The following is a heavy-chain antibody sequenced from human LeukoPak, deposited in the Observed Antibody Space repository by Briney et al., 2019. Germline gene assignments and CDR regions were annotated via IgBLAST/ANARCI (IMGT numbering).Heavy chain of an antibody. CDR2: ISWNSGSI. Sequence: GRSLRLSCAASGFTFDDYAMHWVRQAPGKGLEWVSGISWNSGSIGYADSVKGRFTISRDNAKNSLYLQMNSLRAEDTALYYCAKDARSHYHDSSGYYSYFDYWGQGTLVTVSS. V-gene: IGHV3-9*01. D-gene: IGHD3-22*01. J-gene: IGHJ4*02. CDR3: AKDARSHYHDSSGYYSYFDY. CDR1: GFTFDDYA.